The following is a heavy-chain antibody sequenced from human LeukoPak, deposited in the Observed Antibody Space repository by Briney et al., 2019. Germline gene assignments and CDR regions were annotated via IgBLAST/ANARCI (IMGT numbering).Heavy chain of an antibody. CDR2: ISGIGDTT. CDR1: GFIFSSYA. J-gene: IGHJ4*02. CDR3: ASLRVTPGGDCYHY. Sequence: GGSLRLSCAASGFIFSSYAMGWVRQAPGKGLEWVSAISGIGDTTHYADSVKGRFTISRDNAKNSLYLQMNSLRAEDTAVYYCASLRVTPGGDCYHYWGQGTLVTVSS. D-gene: IGHD2-21*02. V-gene: IGHV3-23*01.